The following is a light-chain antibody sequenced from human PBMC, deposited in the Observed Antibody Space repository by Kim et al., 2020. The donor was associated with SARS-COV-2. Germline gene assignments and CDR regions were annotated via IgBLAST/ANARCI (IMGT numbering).Light chain of an antibody. CDR2: DVS. J-gene: IGLJ2*01. CDR3: CSYAGSYTLV. CDR1: SSGVGGYNY. V-gene: IGLV2-11*01. Sequence: GQSVTITCAGTSSGVGGYNYVSWYQQHPGKAPKLMIYDVSKRPSGVPDRFSGSKSGNTAPLTISGLQAEDEADYYCCSYAGSYTLVFGGGTQLTVL.